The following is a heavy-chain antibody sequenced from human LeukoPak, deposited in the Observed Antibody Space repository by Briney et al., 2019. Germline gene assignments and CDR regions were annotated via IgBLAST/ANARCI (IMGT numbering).Heavy chain of an antibody. CDR3: ARAWIVGATGRLTDY. V-gene: IGHV3-21*01. J-gene: IGHJ4*02. D-gene: IGHD1-26*01. CDR2: ISGSSTYI. CDR1: GFTFSSYR. Sequence: GGSLRLSCAASGFTFSSYRMNGVRQARGKGLEGVSSISGSSTYIYYADSVKGRFTISRDNAKNSLYLQMNSLRAEDTAVYYCARAWIVGATGRLTDYWGQGTLVTVSS.